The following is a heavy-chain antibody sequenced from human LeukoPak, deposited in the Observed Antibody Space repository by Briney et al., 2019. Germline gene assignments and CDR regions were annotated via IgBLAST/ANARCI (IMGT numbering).Heavy chain of an antibody. CDR3: ARFQWEGFDP. D-gene: IGHD1-26*01. V-gene: IGHV4-59*11. J-gene: IGHJ5*02. Sequence: SETLSLTCTVSGGSISSHYWSWIRQPPGKGLGWIGYIYYSGSTNYNPSLKSRVTISVDTSKNQFSLKLSSVTAADTAVYYCARFQWEGFDPWGQGTLVTVSS. CDR1: GGSISSHY. CDR2: IYYSGST.